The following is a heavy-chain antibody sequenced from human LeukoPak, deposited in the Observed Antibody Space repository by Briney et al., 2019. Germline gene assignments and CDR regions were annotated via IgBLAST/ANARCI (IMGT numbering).Heavy chain of an antibody. Sequence: SQTLSLTCTVSSGSMGGGLYYWTWLRQPAGKGLEWIGRISSSGGTTYNPSLRSRVTITLDTSKNNFSLKVTSVTAADTAVYYCARETKDIYSPSWGLYDTYYYIDAWGSGTTVTVAS. D-gene: IGHD5/OR15-5a*01. J-gene: IGHJ6*03. CDR3: ARETKDIYSPSWGLYDTYYYIDA. V-gene: IGHV4-61*02. CDR1: SGSMGGGLYY. CDR2: ISSSGGT.